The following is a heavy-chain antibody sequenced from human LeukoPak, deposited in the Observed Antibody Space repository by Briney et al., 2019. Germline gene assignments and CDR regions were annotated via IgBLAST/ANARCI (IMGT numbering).Heavy chain of an antibody. D-gene: IGHD3-10*01. CDR1: GLTFSSYA. CDR2: ISGSGAST. CDR3: AKAYGSGTSNWFDP. Sequence: GGSLRLSCTASGLTFSSYAMSWVRQAPGKGLKWVSTISGSGASTYYADSVKGRFTISRDSSKNTLYLQMNSLRAEDTAVYYCAKAYGSGTSNWFDPWGQGTLVAVSS. V-gene: IGHV3-23*01. J-gene: IGHJ5*02.